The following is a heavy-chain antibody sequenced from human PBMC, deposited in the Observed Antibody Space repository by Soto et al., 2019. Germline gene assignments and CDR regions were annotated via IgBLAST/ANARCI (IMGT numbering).Heavy chain of an antibody. D-gene: IGHD1-26*01. Sequence: SETLSLTCTVSGGSISSGDYYWSWIRQPPGKGLEWIGYIYYSGSTYYNPSLKSRVTISVDTSKNQFSLKLSSVTAADTAVYYCARDQSVGQGFDPWGQGTLVTVSS. CDR1: GGSISSGDYY. CDR3: ARDQSVGQGFDP. J-gene: IGHJ5*02. V-gene: IGHV4-30-4*01. CDR2: IYYSGST.